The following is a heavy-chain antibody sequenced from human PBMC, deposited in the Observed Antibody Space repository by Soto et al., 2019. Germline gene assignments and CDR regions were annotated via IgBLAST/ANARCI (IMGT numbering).Heavy chain of an antibody. CDR3: AKMGTNNGYSYGLDAFDI. Sequence: GGSLRLSCAASGFTFDDYTMHWVRQAPGKGLEWVSLISWDGGITYYADSVKGRFTISRDNSKNSLYLQMNSLRTEDTALYYCAKMGTNNGYSYGLDAFDIWGQGTMVTVSS. CDR2: ISWDGGIT. J-gene: IGHJ3*02. V-gene: IGHV3-43*01. D-gene: IGHD5-18*01. CDR1: GFTFDDYT.